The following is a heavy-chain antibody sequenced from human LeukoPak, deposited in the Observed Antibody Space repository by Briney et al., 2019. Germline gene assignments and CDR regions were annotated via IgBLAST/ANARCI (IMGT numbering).Heavy chain of an antibody. D-gene: IGHD1-26*01. CDR1: GYSVSSGYY. J-gene: IGHJ6*03. V-gene: IGHV4-61*10. CDR2: IYTSGST. Sequence: SETLSLTCTVSGYSVSSGYYWSWIRQPAGKGLEWIGRIYTSGSTNYNPSLKSRVTISVDTSKNQFSLKLSSVTAADTAVYYCARAIVGATTFDYYYYMDVWGKGTTVTVSS. CDR3: ARAIVGATTFDYYYYMDV.